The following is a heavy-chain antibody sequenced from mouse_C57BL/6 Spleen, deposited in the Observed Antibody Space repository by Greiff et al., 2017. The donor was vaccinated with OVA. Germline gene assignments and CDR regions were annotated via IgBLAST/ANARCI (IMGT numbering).Heavy chain of an antibody. CDR1: EYEFPSHD. D-gene: IGHD2-4*01. Sequence: EVQGVESGGGLVQPGESLKLSCESNEYEFPSHDMPWVRKTPEKRLEWVAAINSDGGSTYYPDTMERRFIISRDNTKKTLYLQMSSLKSDDTAFYYCARHDYDSLLAYWGQGTLVTVSA. J-gene: IGHJ3*01. V-gene: IGHV5-2*01. CDR3: ARHDYDSLLAY. CDR2: INSDGGST.